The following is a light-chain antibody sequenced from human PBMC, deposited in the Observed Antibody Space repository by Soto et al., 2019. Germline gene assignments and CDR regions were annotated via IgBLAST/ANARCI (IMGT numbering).Light chain of an antibody. CDR2: DAS. J-gene: IGKJ1*01. Sequence: EVVLTQSPATLSLSPGDTATLSCRASQTVFSNLAWYQQKRGQAPRLLIYDASTRATGIPARFSGSGSGTDFTLTISSLQSEDFAVYYCQQYGSSPWTFGQGTKVDIK. V-gene: IGKV3D-15*02. CDR3: QQYGSSPWT. CDR1: QTVFSN.